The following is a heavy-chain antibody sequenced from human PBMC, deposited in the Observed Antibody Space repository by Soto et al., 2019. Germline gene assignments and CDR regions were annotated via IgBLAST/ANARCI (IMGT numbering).Heavy chain of an antibody. Sequence: SETLSLTCTVSGGSISSYYWSWIRQPPGKGLEWIGYIYYSGSTNYNPSLKSRVTISVDTSKNQFSLKLSSVTAADTAVYYCARVSTFGVVRYYYYGMDVWGQGTTVTVSS. J-gene: IGHJ6*02. V-gene: IGHV4-59*01. CDR2: IYYSGST. CDR3: ARVSTFGVVRYYYYGMDV. D-gene: IGHD3-3*01. CDR1: GGSISSYY.